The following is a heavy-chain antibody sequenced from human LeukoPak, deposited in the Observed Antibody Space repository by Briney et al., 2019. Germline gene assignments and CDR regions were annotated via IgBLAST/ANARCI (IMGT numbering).Heavy chain of an antibody. Sequence: SETLSLTCTVSGYSISSGYYWGWIRQPPGKGLEWSGSSYHSGSTYYNPSLKSRVTITVDTSKNQFSLKLSSVTAADTAVYYRARGANYSDSSGYYSPNFDYWGQGTLVTVSS. D-gene: IGHD3-22*01. V-gene: IGHV4-38-2*02. CDR3: ARGANYSDSSGYYSPNFDY. J-gene: IGHJ4*02. CDR2: SYHSGST. CDR1: GYSISSGYY.